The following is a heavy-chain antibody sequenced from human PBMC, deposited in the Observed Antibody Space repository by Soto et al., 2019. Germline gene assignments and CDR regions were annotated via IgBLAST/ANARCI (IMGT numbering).Heavy chain of an antibody. CDR3: VKVGWGYSFGNGLDD. V-gene: IGHV3-30-3*01. J-gene: IGHJ6*02. Sequence: PGGSLRLSCAASGFSLSGYSMHWVRQAPGKGLDWVAVIQHDASTIYYADSVKGRFTISRDNSKNTLYLQMNDLTAEDTALYYCVKVGWGYSFGNGLDDWGQGTTVTGSS. CDR2: IQHDASTI. CDR1: GFSLSGYS. D-gene: IGHD5-18*01.